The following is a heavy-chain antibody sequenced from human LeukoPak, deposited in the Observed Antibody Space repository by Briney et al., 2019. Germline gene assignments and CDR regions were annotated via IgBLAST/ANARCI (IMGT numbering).Heavy chain of an antibody. V-gene: IGHV1-69*13. D-gene: IGHD1-26*01. CDR1: GGTFSSYA. J-gene: IGHJ4*02. Sequence: SVNVSFTASGGTFSSYAISWVRQAPGQGLEWMGGIIPIFGTANYAQKFQGRVTITADESTSTAYMELSSLRSEDTAVYYCARTLVGANPFDYWGQGTLVTVSS. CDR2: IIPIFGTA. CDR3: ARTLVGANPFDY.